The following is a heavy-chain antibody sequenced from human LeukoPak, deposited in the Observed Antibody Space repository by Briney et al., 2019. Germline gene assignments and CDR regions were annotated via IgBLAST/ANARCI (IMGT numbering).Heavy chain of an antibody. CDR3: AKVRFLEWLLYS. V-gene: IGHV3-23*01. CDR2: ISGSGGST. D-gene: IGHD3-3*01. Sequence: GGSLRLSCAASGFTFSSYAMSWVRQAPGKGLEWVSAISGSGGSTYYADSVKGRFTIFRDNSKNTLYLQMNSLRAEDTAVYYCAKVRFLEWLLYSWGQGTLVTVSS. J-gene: IGHJ4*02. CDR1: GFTFSSYA.